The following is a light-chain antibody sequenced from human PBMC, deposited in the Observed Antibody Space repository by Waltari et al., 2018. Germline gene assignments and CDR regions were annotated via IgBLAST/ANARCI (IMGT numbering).Light chain of an antibody. Sequence: DIVMTQSPDSLAVSLGARATINCKSSQSVLYSSNDKNYLAWFQQQPGQPPKLPISWASPRESGVPDRFSGSGSGTDFTLTISSLQAEDVAVYYCQQYYSTPPTFGQGTKVEIK. CDR3: QQYYSTPPT. CDR1: QSVLYSSNDKNY. J-gene: IGKJ1*01. CDR2: WAS. V-gene: IGKV4-1*01.